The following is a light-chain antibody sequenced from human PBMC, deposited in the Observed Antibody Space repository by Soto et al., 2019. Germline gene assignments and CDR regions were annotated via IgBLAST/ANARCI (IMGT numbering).Light chain of an antibody. Sequence: EIVLTQSPGTLSLSPLEIASLSCSASQNLSRYFLAWYQHKPGQAPRLLIYDASNRATGIPARFSGSGSGTDFTLTISSLEPEDFAVYYCQQRSNWSITFGQGTRLEIK. J-gene: IGKJ5*01. CDR3: QQRSNWSIT. V-gene: IGKV3-11*01. CDR1: QNLSRY. CDR2: DAS.